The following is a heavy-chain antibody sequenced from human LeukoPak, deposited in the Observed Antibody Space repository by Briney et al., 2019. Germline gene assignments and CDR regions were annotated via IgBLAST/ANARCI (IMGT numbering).Heavy chain of an antibody. D-gene: IGHD2-2*01. V-gene: IGHV1-3*01. CDR2: INGGNDNT. CDR3: ARGIVVEPTANWFDP. Sequence: ASVKVSCKASGYTFTTYSVHWVRQAPGQRLEWMGRINGGNDNTRYSQKFQGRVTITRDTSASTAYMELSSLRSEDTAVYYCARGIVVEPTANWFDPWGQGILVTVSS. CDR1: GYTFTTYS. J-gene: IGHJ5*02.